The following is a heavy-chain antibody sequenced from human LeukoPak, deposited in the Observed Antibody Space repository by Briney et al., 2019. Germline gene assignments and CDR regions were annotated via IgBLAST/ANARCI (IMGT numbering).Heavy chain of an antibody. J-gene: IGHJ4*02. CDR2: IIPILGIA. V-gene: IGHV1-69*04. Sequence: SVKVSCKASGGTFSSYAISWVRQAPGQGLEWMGRIIPILGIANYAQKFQGRVTITADKSTSTAYMELSSLRSEDTAVYYCARLAAAGIYYFDYWAREPWSPSPQ. CDR3: ARLAAAGIYYFDY. D-gene: IGHD6-13*01. CDR1: GGTFSSYA.